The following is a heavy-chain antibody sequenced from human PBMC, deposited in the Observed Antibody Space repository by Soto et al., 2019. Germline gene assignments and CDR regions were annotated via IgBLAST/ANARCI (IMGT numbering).Heavy chain of an antibody. CDR1: GGSISSYY. Sequence: SETLSLTCTVSGGSISSYYWSWIRQPPGKGLEWIGYIYYSGSTNYNPSLKSRVTFSVDTSKNQFSLKLSSVTAADTAVYYCARGTDTWFFALWGRGTLVTVSS. V-gene: IGHV4-59*12. CDR2: IYYSGST. CDR3: ARGTDTWFFAL. J-gene: IGHJ2*01. D-gene: IGHD3-9*01.